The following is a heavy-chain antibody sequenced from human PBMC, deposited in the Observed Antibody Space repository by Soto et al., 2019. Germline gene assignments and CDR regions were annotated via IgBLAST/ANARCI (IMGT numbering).Heavy chain of an antibody. CDR3: ARDPARGTMDV. Sequence: EVQLVESGGGLVQPGGSLRLSRAASGFTFGSNWMSWVRQAPGKGLEWVANIKQDGSEKYYVDSVRGRFTISRDNAKNSLYLPMNSLGAEDTAVYYCARDPARGTMDVWGKGTTVTVSS. D-gene: IGHD3-10*01. CDR2: IKQDGSEK. V-gene: IGHV3-7*01. CDR1: GFTFGSNW. J-gene: IGHJ6*03.